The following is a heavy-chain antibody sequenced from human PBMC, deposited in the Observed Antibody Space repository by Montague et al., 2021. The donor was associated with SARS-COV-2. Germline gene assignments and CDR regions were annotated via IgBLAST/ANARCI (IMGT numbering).Heavy chain of an antibody. CDR2: VYYSRSS. CDR3: VRDPAPSGSGTFYDY. Sequence: SETLSLTCTVSGDSVSHDFWTWIRQPPGKGLEWIGYVYYSRSSSYNPSXXCRVSIAVDTSKNQFSLRLSTVTAADTAIYYCVRDPAPSGSGTFYDYWSQGTMVAVSS. D-gene: IGHD1-26*01. CDR1: GDSVSHDF. V-gene: IGHV4-59*02. J-gene: IGHJ4*02.